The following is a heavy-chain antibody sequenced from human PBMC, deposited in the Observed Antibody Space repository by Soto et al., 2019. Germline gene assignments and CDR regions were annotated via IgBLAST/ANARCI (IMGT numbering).Heavy chain of an antibody. Sequence: EVQLAESGGGMVQPGGSLRLSCVASGFTFSSYDMHWVRQAPGKGLEYVSSISSNGGTTYYGNSVKGTFTISRDNSKNPLYLQMGSLRAEDMAVYYCVRRVSGNYDYWGPGTLVTVSS. CDR2: ISSNGGTT. CDR3: VRRVSGNYDY. D-gene: IGHD1-7*01. CDR1: GFTFSSYD. V-gene: IGHV3-64*01. J-gene: IGHJ4*02.